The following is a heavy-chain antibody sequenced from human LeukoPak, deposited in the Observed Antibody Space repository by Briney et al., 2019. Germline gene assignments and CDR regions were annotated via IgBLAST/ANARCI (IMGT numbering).Heavy chain of an antibody. CDR1: GYTSTGYY. J-gene: IGHJ4*02. D-gene: IGHD3-10*01. CDR2: INPNSGGT. V-gene: IGHV1-2*02. Sequence: GASVKVSCKASGYTSTGYYMHWVRQAPGQGLEWMGWINPNSGGTNYAQKFQGRVTMTRDTSISTAYMELSRLRSDDTAVYYCARDEMDYYGSGSYYYDYWGQGTLVTVSS. CDR3: ARDEMDYYGSGSYYYDY.